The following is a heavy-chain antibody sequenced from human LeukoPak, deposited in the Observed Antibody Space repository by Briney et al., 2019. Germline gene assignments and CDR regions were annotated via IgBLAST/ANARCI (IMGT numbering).Heavy chain of an antibody. D-gene: IGHD3-10*01. CDR3: ARDIGYGSGHNWFDP. CDR2: IYYSGST. J-gene: IGHJ5*02. CDR1: GGSISSSSYY. V-gene: IGHV4-39*07. Sequence: SETLSLTCTVSGGSISSSSYYWGWIRQPPGKGLEWIGSIYYSGSTYYNPSLKSRVNISVDTSKNQFSLKLSSVTAADTAVYYCARDIGYGSGHNWFDPWGQGTLVTVSS.